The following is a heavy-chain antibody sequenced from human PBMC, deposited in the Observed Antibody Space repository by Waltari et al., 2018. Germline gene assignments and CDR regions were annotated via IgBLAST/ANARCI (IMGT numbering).Heavy chain of an antibody. CDR2: IYSGGSK. V-gene: IGHV3-53*01. CDR1: GFTVGNNF. D-gene: IGHD1-1*01. CDR3: AKVDNVGLNNY. J-gene: IGHJ4*02. Sequence: EVQLVESGGDLIQPGGSLRLSCAASGFTVGNNFMGWVRQAPGKGLEWVSVIYSGGSKNYIDAVRCRFTISRDSSKNTLYLQMNSLRAEDTAVYYCAKVDNVGLNNYWGQGTLVTVSS.